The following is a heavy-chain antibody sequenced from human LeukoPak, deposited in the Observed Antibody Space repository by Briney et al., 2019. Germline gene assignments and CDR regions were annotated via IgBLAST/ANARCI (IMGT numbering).Heavy chain of an antibody. CDR1: GYTFTSYG. Sequence: ASVKVSCKASGYTFTSYGISWVRQAPGQGLEWMGWISANSGYTNYAQNLQGRLTMTTDTSTSTAYMELRSLRSDDTAMYYCTRDPAHEEVRGIFIPYFDSWGQGTLVTVSS. V-gene: IGHV1-18*01. CDR2: ISANSGYT. J-gene: IGHJ4*02. CDR3: TRDPAHEEVRGIFIPYFDS. D-gene: IGHD3-10*01.